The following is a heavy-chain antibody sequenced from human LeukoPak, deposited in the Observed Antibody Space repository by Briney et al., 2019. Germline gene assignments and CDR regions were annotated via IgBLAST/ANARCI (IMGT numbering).Heavy chain of an antibody. J-gene: IGHJ5*02. V-gene: IGHV4-39*01. CDR1: GGSIHRSYNY. Sequence: SETLSLTCTVSGGSIHRSYNYWGWVRQPPGKGLEWVGRIFYTGSAYYNPSLKSRITMSVDTSRKQISPKLTSVTAADTAVYYCAKGALYYSSGTYYTQDWFDPGGQGTLVSVSS. CDR3: AKGALYYSSGTYYTQDWFDP. D-gene: IGHD3-10*01. CDR2: IFYTGSA.